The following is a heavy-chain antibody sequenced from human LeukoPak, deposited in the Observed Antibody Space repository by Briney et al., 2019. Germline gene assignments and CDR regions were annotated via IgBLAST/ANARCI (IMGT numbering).Heavy chain of an antibody. V-gene: IGHV3-23*01. Sequence: GGTLRLSCAASGFSFSSYGMSWVRQAPGKGLEWISAITGSGGTTYYADSVEGRFTISRDNSKNTLYLQMNSLRVEDTAVYYCAKVAKYYYGSETYYFFEHWGQGTPVTASS. CDR1: GFSFSSYG. CDR2: ITGSGGTT. J-gene: IGHJ4*02. CDR3: AKVAKYYYGSETYYFFEH. D-gene: IGHD3-10*01.